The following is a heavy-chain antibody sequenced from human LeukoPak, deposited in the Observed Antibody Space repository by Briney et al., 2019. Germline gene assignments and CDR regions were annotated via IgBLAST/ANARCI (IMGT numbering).Heavy chain of an antibody. CDR3: AKGSSSGRPYYFDY. V-gene: IGHV3-9*01. CDR1: GFRFDEYA. D-gene: IGHD6-19*01. Sequence: GRSLRLSCAASGFRFDEYAMHWVRQGPGKGLEWVSGITWNSGSKDYADSVKGRFIISRDNAKNSLYLQMNSLRAEDTALYYCAKGSSSGRPYYFDYWGQGTLVTVST. J-gene: IGHJ4*02. CDR2: ITWNSGSK.